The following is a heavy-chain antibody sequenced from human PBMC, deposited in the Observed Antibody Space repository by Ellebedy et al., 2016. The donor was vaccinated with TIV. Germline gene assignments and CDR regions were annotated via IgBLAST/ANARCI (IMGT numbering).Heavy chain of an antibody. CDR2: ISYDGSNK. D-gene: IGHD2-2*01. J-gene: IGHJ6*02. V-gene: IGHV3-30*03. Sequence: GESLKISCAASGFTFSSYGMHWVRQAPGKGLEWVAVISYDGSNKYYADSVKGRFTISRDNSKNTLYLQMNSLRAEDTAVYYCARAGIEGNGNYYYGMDVWGQGTTVTVSS. CDR3: ARAGIEGNGNYYYGMDV. CDR1: GFTFSSYG.